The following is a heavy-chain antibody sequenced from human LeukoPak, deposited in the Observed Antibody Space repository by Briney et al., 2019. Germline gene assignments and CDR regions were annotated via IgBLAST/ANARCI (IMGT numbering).Heavy chain of an antibody. Sequence: GGSLRLSCVASGFTFSSYSMNWVRQAPGKGLEWVSSISSSTSYIYYADSVKGRFTISRDNAKNSLYLQMDSLRAEDTAVYYCARDWGIAAAEGYWGQGTLVTVSS. J-gene: IGHJ4*02. CDR1: GFTFSSYS. CDR2: ISSSTSYI. CDR3: ARDWGIAAAEGY. D-gene: IGHD6-13*01. V-gene: IGHV3-21*01.